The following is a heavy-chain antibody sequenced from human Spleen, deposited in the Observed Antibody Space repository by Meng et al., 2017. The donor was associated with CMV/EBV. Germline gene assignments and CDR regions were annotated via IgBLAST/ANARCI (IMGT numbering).Heavy chain of an antibody. D-gene: IGHD3-22*01. J-gene: IGHJ4*02. CDR2: IYYSGST. CDR1: XGSISSXX. CDR3: AIRGXYDRIGYPPPFDY. V-gene: IGHV4-59*01. Sequence: SETLSLTXXVSXGSISSXXWSWIRQPPGKGXEWIGYIYYSGSTXXXPSLXXRVXXSVDTSKNQFSLKLGSVTAADTAXXYCAIRGXYDRIGYPPPFDYWGQGTLVTVSS.